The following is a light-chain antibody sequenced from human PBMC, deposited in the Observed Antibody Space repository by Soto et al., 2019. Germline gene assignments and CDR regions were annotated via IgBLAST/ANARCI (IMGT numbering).Light chain of an antibody. CDR2: DVS. CDR3: SSYSSISYVI. Sequence: QSALTQPASVSGSPGQSITISCTGTSSDVGAYNYVSWYQQHPGEAPRLMIYDVSYRPSGVSNRFFGSKSGNTASLTISGLRAEDEAEYYCSSYSSISYVIFGGGTQLTVL. J-gene: IGLJ2*01. V-gene: IGLV2-14*01. CDR1: SSDVGAYNY.